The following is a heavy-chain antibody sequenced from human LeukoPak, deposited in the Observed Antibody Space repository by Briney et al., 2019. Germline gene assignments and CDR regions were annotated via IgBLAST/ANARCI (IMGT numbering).Heavy chain of an antibody. CDR1: GGSIISYY. V-gene: IGHV4-59*01. D-gene: IGHD3-22*01. J-gene: IGHJ4*02. Sequence: SETLYLTCTVSGGSIISYYWNWIRQPPGKGLEWIGYIYYSGSTNYNPSLKSRVTISIDTSKSHFSLKLSSVTAADTAVYYCARVGYYDSSGYYDYWGQGTLVTVSS. CDR3: ARVGYYDSSGYYDY. CDR2: IYYSGST.